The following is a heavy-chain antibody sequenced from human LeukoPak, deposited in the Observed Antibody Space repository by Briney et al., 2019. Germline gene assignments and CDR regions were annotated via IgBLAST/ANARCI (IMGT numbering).Heavy chain of an antibody. V-gene: IGHV4-34*01. CDR2: INHSGST. D-gene: IGHD4-17*01. CDR1: GGFFSGYY. CDR3: ARDYGPAYYFDY. Sequence: SETLSLTCAVYGGFFSGYYWSWIRQPPGKGLEWIGEINHSGSTNYNPSLKSRVTISVDTSKNQFSLKLSSVTAADTAVYYCARDYGPAYYFDYWGQGTLVTVSS. J-gene: IGHJ4*02.